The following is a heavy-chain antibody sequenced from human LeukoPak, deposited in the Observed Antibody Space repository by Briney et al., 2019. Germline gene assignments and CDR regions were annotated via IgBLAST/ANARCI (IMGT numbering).Heavy chain of an antibody. Sequence: GSLKLSCAASGFTVTSNYMGWIRQPPGKGLEWMGYIYYRGGSKYNPSLKGRFTMSVDTSKNAFSLKLTSVTAADTAVYYCARYSESYLSPFDCWGRGTLVTVSS. CDR2: IYYRGGS. CDR1: GFTVTSNY. D-gene: IGHD1-26*01. CDR3: ARYSESYLSPFDC. V-gene: IGHV4-59*08. J-gene: IGHJ4*02.